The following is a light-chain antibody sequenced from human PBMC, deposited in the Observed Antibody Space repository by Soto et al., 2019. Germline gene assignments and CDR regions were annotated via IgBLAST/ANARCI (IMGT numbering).Light chain of an antibody. Sequence: IHGTWFPSSLSASVGDRGTISCLASQDISSYLAWYQQKPGKAPTLLIYAASTLQSGVPSRFSGSGSGTDFTLTISSLQPEDFATYYCQQSYSTPPAFGQGTKVDNK. CDR3: QQSYSTPPA. CDR2: AAS. CDR1: QDISSY. V-gene: IGKV1-39*01. J-gene: IGKJ1*01.